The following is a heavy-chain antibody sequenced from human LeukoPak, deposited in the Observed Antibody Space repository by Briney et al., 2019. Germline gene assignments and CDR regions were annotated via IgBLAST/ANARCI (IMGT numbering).Heavy chain of an antibody. D-gene: IGHD2-2*01. J-gene: IGHJ5*02. CDR3: ARQDYSSTSPNWFDP. CDR2: IYYSGST. V-gene: IGHV4-39*01. CDR1: GGSISTSSYY. Sequence: SETLSLTCTVSGGSISTSSYYWGWIHQPPGKGLEWIGSIYYSGSTYYNPSLKSRVTISVDTSKNQFSLKLSSVTAADTAVYYCARQDYSSTSPNWFDPWGRGTLVTVSS.